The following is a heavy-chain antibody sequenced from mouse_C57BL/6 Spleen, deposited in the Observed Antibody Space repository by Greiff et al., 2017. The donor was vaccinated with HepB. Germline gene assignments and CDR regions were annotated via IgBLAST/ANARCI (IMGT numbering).Heavy chain of an antibody. CDR1: GYTFTSYW. CDR2: IDPSDSYT. D-gene: IGHD1-1*01. J-gene: IGHJ2*01. Sequence: VQLQQPGAELVMPGASVKLSCKASGYTFTSYWMHWVKQRPGQGLEWIGEIDPSDSYTNYNQKFKGKSTLTVDKSSSTAYMQLSSLTSEDSAVYYCARDGLRGQDGYYFDYWGQGTTLTVSS. CDR3: ARDGLRGQDGYYFDY. V-gene: IGHV1-69*01.